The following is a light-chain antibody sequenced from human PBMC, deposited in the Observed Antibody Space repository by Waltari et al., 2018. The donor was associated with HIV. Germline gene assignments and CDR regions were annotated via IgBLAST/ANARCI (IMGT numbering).Light chain of an antibody. V-gene: IGLV2-8*01. CDR1: RNDGGNYAY. J-gene: IGLJ2*01. Sequence: QSALTQPPSASGSPGQSVTISCTGTRNDGGNYAYVSWYQQHPGKAPKLLIYELNQRPSGVPDRFSGSKSDNTASLTVSGLQAEDEADYYCSSYAGRNNRLVFGGGTKMTVL. CDR3: SSYAGRNNRLV. CDR2: ELN.